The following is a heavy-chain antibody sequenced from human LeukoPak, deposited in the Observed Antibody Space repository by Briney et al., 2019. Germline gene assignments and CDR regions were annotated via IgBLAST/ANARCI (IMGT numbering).Heavy chain of an antibody. Sequence: PGGSLRLSCVASRFTFNTYAVNWVRQAPGNGLEWVSAISSNGDFTYYADSVRGRFTTSRDNSKNTVFLQMNGLRADDRAVYYCATVKRDCSGGTCYSYDYWGQGTLVTVSS. CDR1: RFTFNTYA. V-gene: IGHV3-23*01. CDR2: ISSNGDFT. CDR3: ATVKRDCSGGTCYSYDY. D-gene: IGHD2-15*01. J-gene: IGHJ4*02.